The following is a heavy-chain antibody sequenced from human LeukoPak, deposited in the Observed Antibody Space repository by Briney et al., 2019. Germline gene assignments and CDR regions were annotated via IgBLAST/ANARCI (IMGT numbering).Heavy chain of an antibody. CDR1: GGSFSGYY. V-gene: IGHV4-34*01. CDR3: ARRVCYYYDSSGYYFACKYFDY. J-gene: IGHJ4*02. D-gene: IGHD3-22*01. CDR2: ISHSGST. Sequence: PSETLSLTCAVYGGSFSGYYWSWIRQPPGKGLEWIGEISHSGSTNYNPSLKSRVTISVDTSKNQFSLKLSSVTAADTAVYYCARRVCYYYDSSGYYFACKYFDYWGQGTLVTVSS.